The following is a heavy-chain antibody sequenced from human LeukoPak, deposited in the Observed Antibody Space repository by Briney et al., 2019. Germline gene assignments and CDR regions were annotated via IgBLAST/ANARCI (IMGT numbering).Heavy chain of an antibody. Sequence: PGGSLRLSCAASGFTFSSYAMSWVRQAPGKGLEWVSAISGSGGSTYYADSVKGRFTISRDNSKNTLYLQMNSLTAEDTAVYYCARIGIWGNDRYWVDYWGQGTLVTVSS. D-gene: IGHD3-16*02. CDR2: ISGSGGST. CDR3: ARIGIWGNDRYWVDY. CDR1: GFTFSSYA. J-gene: IGHJ4*02. V-gene: IGHV3-23*01.